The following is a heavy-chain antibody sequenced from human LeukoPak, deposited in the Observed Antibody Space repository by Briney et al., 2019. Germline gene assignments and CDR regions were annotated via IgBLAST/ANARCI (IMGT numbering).Heavy chain of an antibody. D-gene: IGHD2-21*01. J-gene: IGHJ4*02. Sequence: SETLSLTCTVSGGSIFSYYWSWIRQPPGKGPEWMGYIYYSGSTNYNPSLKSRVTISVDTSKNQFSLRVSSVTAADTAVYYCARHLNNCGDDCYIFDYWGQGTLVTVSS. V-gene: IGHV4-59*08. CDR2: IYYSGST. CDR3: ARHLNNCGDDCYIFDY. CDR1: GGSIFSYY.